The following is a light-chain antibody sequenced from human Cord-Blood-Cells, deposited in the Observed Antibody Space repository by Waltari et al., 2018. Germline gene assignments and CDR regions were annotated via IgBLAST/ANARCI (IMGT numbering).Light chain of an antibody. CDR2: AAS. V-gene: IGKV1-39*01. Sequence: DIQMTQSPSSLSASVGDRVTITCRASQSISSYLNWYQQKPGKAPKLLIYAASSLQSGVPSRFSGSGSGTDFTLTISSLQPEDVATYYCQQSYRTPTWTFGQGTKVEIK. CDR3: QQSYRTPTWT. J-gene: IGKJ1*01. CDR1: QSISSY.